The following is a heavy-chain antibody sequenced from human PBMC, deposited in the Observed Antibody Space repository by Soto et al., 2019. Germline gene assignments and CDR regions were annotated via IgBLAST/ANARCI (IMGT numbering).Heavy chain of an antibody. J-gene: IGHJ4*02. Sequence: GGSLRLSCAASGFTFSSYWMSWVRQAPGKGLEWVANIKQDGSEKYYVDSVKGRFTVSRDNGKNSLYLQMNSLRAEDTAVYYCARDDDYFDGSGYYRYFDYWGQGTLVTVSS. CDR2: IKQDGSEK. D-gene: IGHD3-22*01. V-gene: IGHV3-7*04. CDR3: ARDDDYFDGSGYYRYFDY. CDR1: GFTFSSYW.